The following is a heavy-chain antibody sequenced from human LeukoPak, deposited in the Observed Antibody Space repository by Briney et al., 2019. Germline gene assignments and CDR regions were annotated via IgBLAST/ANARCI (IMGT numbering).Heavy chain of an antibody. J-gene: IGHJ5*02. CDR3: ARETPDPHTAWFDP. V-gene: IGHV3-48*02. Sequence: GGSLRLSCAASGFTVSNNYMSWVRQAPGKGLEWVSFISSSSGTIYYADSVKGRFTVSRDNAKNSLYLQMNSLRDEDTAVYYCARETPDPHTAWFDPWGQGTLVTVSS. D-gene: IGHD1-14*01. CDR1: GFTVSNNY. CDR2: ISSSSGTI.